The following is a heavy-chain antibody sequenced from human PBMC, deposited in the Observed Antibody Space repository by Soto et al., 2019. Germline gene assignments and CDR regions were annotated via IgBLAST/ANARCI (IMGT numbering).Heavy chain of an antibody. CDR2: ISYDGSRT. V-gene: IGHV3-30-3*01. D-gene: IGHD3-9*01. CDR1: GFRFSSYG. CDR3: ARGYTTGYPSNWFDP. J-gene: IGHJ5*02. Sequence: QVQVVESGGAVVQPGRSLRLSCAASGFRFSSYGVHWVRQAPDTGLEWVTLISYDGSRTHYADSVKGRFTISIDNSENTVYLQMNSLRTEDTAVYYCARGYTTGYPSNWFDPWGQGTLFTVSS.